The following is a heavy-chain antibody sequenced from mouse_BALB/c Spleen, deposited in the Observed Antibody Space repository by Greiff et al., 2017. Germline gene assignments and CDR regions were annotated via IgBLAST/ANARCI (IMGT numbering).Heavy chain of an antibody. V-gene: IGHV5-6-4*01. CDR2: ISSGGSYT. CDR1: GFTFSSYT. Sequence: EVQLVESGGGLVKPGGSLKLSCAASGFTFSSYTMSWVRQTPEKRLEWVATISSGGSYTYYPDSVKGRFTISRDNAKNTLYLQMSSLKSEDTAMYYCTRDRGYDYFDYWGQGTTLTVSS. CDR3: TRDRGYDYFDY. D-gene: IGHD2-2*01. J-gene: IGHJ2*01.